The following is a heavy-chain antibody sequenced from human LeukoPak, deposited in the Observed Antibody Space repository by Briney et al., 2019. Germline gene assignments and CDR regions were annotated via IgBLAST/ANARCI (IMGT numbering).Heavy chain of an antibody. D-gene: IGHD6-13*01. CDR3: AKSGAAAGTDYFDY. CDR1: GFTFSSYS. J-gene: IGHJ4*02. Sequence: GGSLRLSCAASGFTFSSYSMNWVRQAPGKGLEWVSSISSSSSYIYYADSVKGRFTISRDNSKNTLYLQMNSLRAEDTAVYYCAKSGAAAGTDYFDYWGQGTLVTVSS. CDR2: ISSSSSYI. V-gene: IGHV3-21*04.